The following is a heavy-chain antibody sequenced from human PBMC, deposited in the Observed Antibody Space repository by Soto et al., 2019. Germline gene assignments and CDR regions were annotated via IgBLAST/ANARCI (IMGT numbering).Heavy chain of an antibody. J-gene: IGHJ4*02. D-gene: IGHD5-12*01. CDR1: GFTFSGYA. V-gene: IGHV3-30*04. Sequence: QVQLVESGGGVIPPGRSLRLSCAASGFTFSGYAMHWVRQAPAKGLEWVAVISHDGRNKYYADSVKGRFTISRENSKNTLYLQMNSLRPDDTAVYYCARTSQNFIVATYFDYWGQGTLVTVSS. CDR3: ARTSQNFIVATYFDY. CDR2: ISHDGRNK.